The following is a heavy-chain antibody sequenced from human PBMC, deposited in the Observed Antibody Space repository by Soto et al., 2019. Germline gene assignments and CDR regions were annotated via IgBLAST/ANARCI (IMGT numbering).Heavy chain of an antibody. V-gene: IGHV4-59*08. CDR2: IYYSGTTT. J-gene: IGHJ4*02. D-gene: IGHD1-26*01. Sequence: QVQLQESGPGLVRPSETLSLTCTVSGGSINHNYWTWIRQPPGKALEWMGYIYYSGTTTNYNPSLKSRVTLSVDTSKNQFSLKLSSVTAADTAVYYCARLGGSYAVPHFDYWGQGTLVTVSS. CDR3: ARLGGSYAVPHFDY. CDR1: GGSINHNY.